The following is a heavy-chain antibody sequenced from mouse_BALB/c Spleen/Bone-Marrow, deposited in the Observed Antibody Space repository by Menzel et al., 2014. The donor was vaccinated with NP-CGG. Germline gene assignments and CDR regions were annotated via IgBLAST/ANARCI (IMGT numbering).Heavy chain of an antibody. CDR1: GFTFSSYA. CDR3: ARGEIYYYGSTHYFDD. V-gene: IGHV5-6-5*01. J-gene: IGHJ2*01. D-gene: IGHD1-1*01. CDR2: ITRGGNT. Sequence: EVKLVESGGGLVKPGGSLKLSCAASGFTFSSYAMSWVRQTPEKRLEWVASITRGGNTYYPDSVKGRFTTSRDNARDILYLQMSSLRSEDTAMYYCARGEIYYYGSTHYFDDWGQGTTLAVSS.